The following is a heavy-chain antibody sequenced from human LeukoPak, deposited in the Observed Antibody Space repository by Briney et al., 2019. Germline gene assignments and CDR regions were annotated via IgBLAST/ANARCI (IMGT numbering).Heavy chain of an antibody. CDR2: ISSSSSYI. J-gene: IGHJ4*02. D-gene: IGHD5-18*01. CDR1: GFTFSSYT. V-gene: IGHV3-21*01. CDR3: AREGVGVDTAMVKDY. Sequence: GGSLRLSCAASGFTFSSYTMNWDRQAPGKGLEWFSSISSSSSYIYYADSVKGRFTISRDNAKNSLYLQMNSLRAEDTAVYYCAREGVGVDTAMVKDYWGQGTLVTVSS.